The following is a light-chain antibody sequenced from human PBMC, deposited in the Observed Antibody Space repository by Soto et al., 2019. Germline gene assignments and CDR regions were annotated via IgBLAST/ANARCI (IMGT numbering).Light chain of an antibody. CDR3: ISYTVSRSYV. Sequence: QSVLTQPASVSGSPGQSITISCSGTSSDIGAYDHVAWYQQFTGKGPKLMIYSVSNRPSGVSTRFSGSKSGNTASLTISGLQAEDEADYYCISYTVSRSYVFGTGTKVTVL. CDR2: SVS. J-gene: IGLJ1*01. V-gene: IGLV2-14*03. CDR1: SSDIGAYDH.